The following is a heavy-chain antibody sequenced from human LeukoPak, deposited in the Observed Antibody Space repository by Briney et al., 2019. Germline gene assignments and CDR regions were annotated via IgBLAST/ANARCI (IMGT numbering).Heavy chain of an antibody. CDR2: IYTSGST. J-gene: IGHJ6*03. Sequence: SETLSLTCTVSGGSISSGSYYWSWIRQPAGKGLEWIGRIYTSGSTNYNPSLKSRVTISVDTSKNQFSLKLSSVTAADTAVYYCASHPNYYYYMEVWGKGTTVTVSS. CDR1: GGSISSGSYY. V-gene: IGHV4-61*02. CDR3: ASHPNYYYYMEV.